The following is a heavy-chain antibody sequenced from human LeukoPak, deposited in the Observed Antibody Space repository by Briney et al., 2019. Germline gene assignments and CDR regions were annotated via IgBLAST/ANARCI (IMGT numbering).Heavy chain of an antibody. CDR3: ARGPRGSCYPDFCYYGMDV. D-gene: IGHD2-15*01. CDR2: IKHSGST. J-gene: IGHJ6*02. Sequence: PSETLSLTCAVYGGSFSGYYWSWIRQPPGKGLEWIGEIKHSGSTNYNPSLKSRVTISVDTSKNQFSLKLSSVTAADTAVYYCARGPRGSCYPDFCYYGMDVWGQGTTVTVSS. V-gene: IGHV4-34*01. CDR1: GGSFSGYY.